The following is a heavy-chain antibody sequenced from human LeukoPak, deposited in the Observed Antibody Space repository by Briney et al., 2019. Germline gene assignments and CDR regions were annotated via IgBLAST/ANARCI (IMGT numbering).Heavy chain of an antibody. D-gene: IGHD6-19*01. CDR1: GGSFSGYY. J-gene: IGHJ5*02. CDR3: ARGAGGWFRQNWFDP. CDR2: INHSGST. V-gene: IGHV4-34*01. Sequence: SETLSLTCAVYGGSFSGYYWSWIRQPPGKGLEWIGEINHSGSTNYNPSLKSRVTISVDTSKNQFSLKLSSVTAADTAVYYCARGAGGWFRQNWFDPWGRGTLVTVSS.